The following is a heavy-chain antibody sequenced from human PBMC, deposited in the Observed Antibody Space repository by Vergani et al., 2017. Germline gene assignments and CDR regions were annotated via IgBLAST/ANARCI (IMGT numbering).Heavy chain of an antibody. CDR1: GASINNDFYY. CDR2: IYVSGIT. V-gene: IGHV4-61*02. Sequence: QVQLQESGPGLVKPSQTLSLTCTVSGASINNDFYYWHWIRQPAGKGLEWIGRIYVSGITDYNSSLQSRVSMSVDTSKNQFSLKLSSVTAADTAVYYCARDKNICYGSGSWCMDVWSQGTTVTVSS. CDR3: ARDKNICYGSGSWCMDV. D-gene: IGHD3-10*01. J-gene: IGHJ6*02.